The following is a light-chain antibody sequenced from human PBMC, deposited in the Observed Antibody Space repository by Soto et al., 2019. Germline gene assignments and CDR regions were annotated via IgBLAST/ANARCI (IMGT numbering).Light chain of an antibody. J-gene: IGKJ4*01. V-gene: IGKV1-5*03. CDR2: KAS. CDR3: QQYNSYPLT. CDR1: QSISSW. Sequence: DIQMTQSPSTPSASVGDRVTITCRASQSISSWLAWYQQKPGKAPNLLIYKASSLESVVPPRFSGSGSGTEFTLTISSLQPDDFATYYCQQYNSYPLTFGGGTKVVIK.